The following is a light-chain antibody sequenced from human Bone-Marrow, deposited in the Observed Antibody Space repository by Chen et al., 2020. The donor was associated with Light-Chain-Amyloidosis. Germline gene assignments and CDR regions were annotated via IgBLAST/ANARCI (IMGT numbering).Light chain of an antibody. Sequence: IVMTQSPLYLPVTPGEPASISCRSSESLLQRNGFNSVEWYLQKPGQSPQLLIYLGSTRASGVPDRFRGRGSGTDFTLKISRVEADDVGVYYCMQGQQIPFTFGQGTKLDIK. CDR3: MQGQQIPFT. J-gene: IGKJ2*01. CDR1: ESLLQRNGFNS. V-gene: IGKV2-28*01. CDR2: LGS.